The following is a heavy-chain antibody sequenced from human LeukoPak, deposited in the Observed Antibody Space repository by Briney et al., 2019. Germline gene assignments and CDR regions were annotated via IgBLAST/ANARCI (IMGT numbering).Heavy chain of an antibody. D-gene: IGHD5-18*01. CDR3: AKVGSKYTAMVLYYFDY. Sequence: GGSLRLSCAASGFTFSSYAMSWVRQAPGKGLEWVSAISGSGGSTYYADSVKGRFTISRDNSKNTLYLQMNSLRAEDTAVYYCAKVGSKYTAMVLYYFDYWGQGTPVTVSS. CDR2: ISGSGGST. J-gene: IGHJ4*02. V-gene: IGHV3-23*01. CDR1: GFTFSSYA.